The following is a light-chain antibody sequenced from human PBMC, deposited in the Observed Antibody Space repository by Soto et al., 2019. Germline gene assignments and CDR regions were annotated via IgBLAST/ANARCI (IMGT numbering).Light chain of an antibody. CDR2: DVS. V-gene: IGLV2-14*01. Sequence: QSALTQPASVSGSPGQSVTISCTGTSSDVGDYNYVSWYQQDPGKAPKLMIYDVSNRPSGVSNRFSGSESGNTASLTISGRQAEDEADYYCSSYTSSGTLVVFGGGTKVTVL. J-gene: IGLJ2*01. CDR1: SSDVGDYNY. CDR3: SSYTSSGTLVV.